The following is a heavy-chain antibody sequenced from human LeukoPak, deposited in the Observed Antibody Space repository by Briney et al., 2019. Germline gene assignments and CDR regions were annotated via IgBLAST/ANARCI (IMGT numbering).Heavy chain of an antibody. CDR2: ISAYNGNT. CDR1: GYSFTSYW. CDR3: ARDGTATYYYYMDV. J-gene: IGHJ6*03. V-gene: IGHV1-18*04. Sequence: GESLKISCKGSGYSFTSYWIGWVRQAPGQGLEWMGWISAYNGNTNYAQKLQGRVTMTTDTSTSTAYMELRSLRSDDTAVYYCARDGTATYYYYMDVWGKGTTVTVSS. D-gene: IGHD5-18*01.